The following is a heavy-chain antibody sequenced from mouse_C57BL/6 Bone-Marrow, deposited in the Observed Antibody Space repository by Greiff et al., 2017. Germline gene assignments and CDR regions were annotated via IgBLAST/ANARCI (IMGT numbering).Heavy chain of an antibody. J-gene: IGHJ1*03. CDR2: ISGGGGNT. V-gene: IGHV5-9*01. D-gene: IGHD1-1*01. CDR1: GFTFSSYT. Sequence: EVKLVESGGGLVKPGGSLKLSCAASGFTFSSYTMSWVRQTPEQRLQWVAAISGGGGNTYYPDSVKGRFTIARDNDKNILYLQMNSLRSEDTALYYSSRQVTTVLATKYFDVWGTGTTVTVSS. CDR3: SRQVTTVLATKYFDV.